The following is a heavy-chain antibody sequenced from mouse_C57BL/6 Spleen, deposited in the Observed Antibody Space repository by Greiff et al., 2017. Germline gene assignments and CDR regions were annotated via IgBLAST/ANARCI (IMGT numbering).Heavy chain of an antibody. CDR3: VKAALTGTVYFDV. CDR2: IRNKANGYTT. CDR1: GFTFPDYY. D-gene: IGHD4-1*01. Sequence: EVKVVESGGGLVQPGASLRLSCAASGFTFPDYYMSWVRQPPGKAPAWLALIRNKANGYTTEYTASVKGRFTISRDNSQNILYLQMNTLRAEDSATYYCVKAALTGTVYFDVWRTGTTVTVSS. V-gene: IGHV7-4*01. J-gene: IGHJ1*03.